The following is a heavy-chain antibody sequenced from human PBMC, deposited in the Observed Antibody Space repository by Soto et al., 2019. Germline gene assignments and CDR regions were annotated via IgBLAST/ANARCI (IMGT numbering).Heavy chain of an antibody. V-gene: IGHV3-11*01. CDR2: ISSSSGTI. J-gene: IGHJ4*02. D-gene: IGHD6-13*01. CDR1: GFTFSDYY. CDR3: ARGTYRSKTDFDY. Sequence: GGSLRLSCAASGFTFSDYYMTWIRQAPGSGLEWVSYISSSSGTISYANSVKGRFAISRDNAQNSLYLQMTSLRAEDTAVYYCARGTYRSKTDFDYWGQGTLVTVSS.